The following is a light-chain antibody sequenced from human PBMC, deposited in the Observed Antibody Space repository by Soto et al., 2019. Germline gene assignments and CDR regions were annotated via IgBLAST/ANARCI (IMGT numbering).Light chain of an antibody. V-gene: IGKV3-20*01. CDR1: QSVSNNY. CDR2: GAS. CDR3: QQYGSSGT. J-gene: IGKJ1*01. Sequence: EIVLTQPPGTLSLSPGERATLSCRASQSVSNNYLAWYQQKPGQAPRLLIYGASNRATGTPDRFSGSGSGTDFTLTISSLEAEDFAVYYCQQYGSSGTFGQGTKVDIK.